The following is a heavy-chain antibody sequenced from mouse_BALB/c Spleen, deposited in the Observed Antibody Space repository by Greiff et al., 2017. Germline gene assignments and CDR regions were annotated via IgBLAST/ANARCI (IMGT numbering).Heavy chain of an antibody. CDR3: ARHDVYYGSSFFAY. J-gene: IGHJ3*01. V-gene: IGHV5-6*01. D-gene: IGHD1-1*01. CDR1: GFTFSSYG. Sequence: EVQRVESGGDLVKPGGSLKLSCAASGFTFSSYGMSWVRQTPDKRLEWVATISSGGSYTYYPDSVKGRFTISRDNAKNTLYLQMSSLKSEDTAMYYCARHDVYYGSSFFAYWGQGTLVTVSA. CDR2: ISSGGSYT.